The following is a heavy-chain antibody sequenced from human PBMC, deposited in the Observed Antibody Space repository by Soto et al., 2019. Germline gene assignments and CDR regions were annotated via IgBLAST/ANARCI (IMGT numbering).Heavy chain of an antibody. D-gene: IGHD6-13*01. CDR1: ILAFSTYA. J-gene: IGHJ6*02. Sequence: GGCLRLSCSAAILAFSTYAMTWVRQAPGKGLEWVSVISGSGGSSYYAASVKGRFTISRDNSKNTLFLQMNGLRAEDTAVYYCAKVTKRAAAGCYEYYKYRMLVWGPATRLTVFS. V-gene: IGHV3-23*01. CDR3: AKVTKRAAAGCYEYYKYRMLV. CDR2: ISGSGGSS.